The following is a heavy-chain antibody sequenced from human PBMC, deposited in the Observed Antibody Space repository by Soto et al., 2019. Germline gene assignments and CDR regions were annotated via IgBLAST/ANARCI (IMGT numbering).Heavy chain of an antibody. D-gene: IGHD2-21*01. CDR3: ARSRPVVVYYFDY. Sequence: PVGSLRLSCAASGFTFSSYGMHWVRQAPGKGLEWVAVIWYDGSNKYYADSVKGRFTISRDNSKNTLYLQMNSLRAEDTAVYYCARSRPVVVYYFDYWGQGTLVTVSS. CDR2: IWYDGSNK. V-gene: IGHV3-33*01. CDR1: GFTFSSYG. J-gene: IGHJ4*02.